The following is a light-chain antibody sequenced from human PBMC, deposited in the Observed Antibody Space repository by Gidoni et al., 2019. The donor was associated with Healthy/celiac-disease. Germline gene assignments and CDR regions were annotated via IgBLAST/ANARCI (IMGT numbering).Light chain of an antibody. V-gene: IGKV1-39*01. CDR2: AAS. Sequence: DIQMTQSPSSLSASVGDRVTITCRASQSISSYLNWYQQKPGKAPKLLIYAASSWQSGVPSRCSGSGSGTDFTLTISSLQPEDFATYYCQQSYSTSWTFXQXTKVEIK. CDR3: QQSYSTSWT. CDR1: QSISSY. J-gene: IGKJ1*01.